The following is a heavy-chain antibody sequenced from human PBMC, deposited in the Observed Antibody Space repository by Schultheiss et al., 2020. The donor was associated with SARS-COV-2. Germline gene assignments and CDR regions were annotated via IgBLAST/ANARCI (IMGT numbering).Heavy chain of an antibody. Sequence: GESLKISCAASGFTFSGSAMHWVRQASGKGLEWVGRIRSKANSYATAYAASVKGRFTISRDDSKNTAYLQMNSLRAEDTAVYYCASGGNSRRYLGYWGQGTLVTVSS. CDR2: IRSKANSYAT. V-gene: IGHV3-73*01. J-gene: IGHJ4*02. CDR1: GFTFSGSA. D-gene: IGHD4-23*01. CDR3: ASGGNSRRYLGY.